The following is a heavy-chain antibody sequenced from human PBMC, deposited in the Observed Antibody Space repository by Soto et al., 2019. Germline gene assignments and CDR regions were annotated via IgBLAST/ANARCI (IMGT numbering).Heavy chain of an antibody. CDR1: GGSISSHY. CDR2: IYYSGST. J-gene: IGHJ6*03. Sequence: SETLSLTCTVSGGSISSHYWSWIRQPPGKGLEWIGYIYYSGSTNYNPSLKSRVTISVDTSKNQFSLKLSSVTAADTAVYYCARAVATKTLGYYYYYYMDVWGKGTTVTVSS. CDR3: ARAVATKTLGYYYYYYMDV. D-gene: IGHD5-12*01. V-gene: IGHV4-59*11.